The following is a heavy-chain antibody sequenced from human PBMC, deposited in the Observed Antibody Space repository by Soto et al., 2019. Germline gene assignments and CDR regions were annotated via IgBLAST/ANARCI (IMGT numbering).Heavy chain of an antibody. J-gene: IGHJ3*02. CDR3: TKEKAVLHSGYDAFDI. D-gene: IGHD5-12*01. V-gene: IGHV3-48*03. Sequence: GGSLRLSCAASGFTFSSYEMDWVRQAPGKGLEWVAHISSSSTITYYGDSVKGRFTISRDNADNSLYLQMNSLRAEDTAVYYCTKEKAVLHSGYDAFDIWGRGTMVTVSS. CDR1: GFTFSSYE. CDR2: ISSSSTIT.